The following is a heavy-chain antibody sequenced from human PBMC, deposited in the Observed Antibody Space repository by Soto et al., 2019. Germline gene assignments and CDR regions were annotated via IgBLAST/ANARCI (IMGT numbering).Heavy chain of an antibody. J-gene: IGHJ3*02. CDR2: INPSGGST. CDR3: ARDPDSGYDSDAFDI. Sequence: QVQLVQSGAEVKKPGASVKVSCKASGYTFTSYYMHWVRQAPGQGLEWMGIINPSGGSTSYAQKFQGRVTMTRDTSTSTVYMEQSSLRSEDTAVYYCARDPDSGYDSDAFDIWGQGTMVTVSS. CDR1: GYTFTSYY. D-gene: IGHD5-12*01. V-gene: IGHV1-46*01.